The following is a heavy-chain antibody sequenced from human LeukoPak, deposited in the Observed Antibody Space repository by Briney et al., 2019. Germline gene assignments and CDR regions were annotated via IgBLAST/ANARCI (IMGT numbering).Heavy chain of an antibody. CDR2: VNHSGST. CDR3: ARVLSIVVVPGATFWFDP. J-gene: IGHJ5*02. V-gene: IGHV4-34*01. CDR1: GASFSGYY. D-gene: IGHD2-2*01. Sequence: SETLSLTCAVYGASFSGYYWSWIRQPPGKGLEWIGDVNHSGSTNYNASLKSRVTISVDTSKNQFSLKLSSVTAADTAVYHCARVLSIVVVPGATFWFDPWGQGTLVTVSS.